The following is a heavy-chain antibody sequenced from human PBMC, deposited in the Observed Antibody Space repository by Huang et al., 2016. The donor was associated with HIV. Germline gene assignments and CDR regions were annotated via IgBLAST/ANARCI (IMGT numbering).Heavy chain of an antibody. V-gene: IGHV3-23*01. D-gene: IGHD4-17*01. Sequence: EVQLLESGGGLVQSGGSLRLSCAASGFTFCHYAMGWVRQAPWKGVDWVSFISGGGDNTYSADSVKGRFTISRDNSKNTLYLHMNSLRAEDTAVYYCAKELWGLTTPIDYWGQGTLVTVSS. J-gene: IGHJ4*02. CDR2: ISGGGDNT. CDR3: AKELWGLTTPIDY. CDR1: GFTFCHYA.